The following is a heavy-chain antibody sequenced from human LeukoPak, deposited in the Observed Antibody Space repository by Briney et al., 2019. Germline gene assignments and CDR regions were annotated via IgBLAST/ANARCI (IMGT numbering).Heavy chain of an antibody. V-gene: IGHV1-69*05. Sequence: GSSVKVSCKASGGTFSSYAISWVRQAPGQGLEWMGGIIPIFGTANYAQKFQGRVTITTDESTSTAYIELSSLRSEDTAVYYCARGVGGCYDSSGYYSYWGQGTLVTVSS. CDR2: IIPIFGTA. CDR3: ARGVGGCYDSSGYYSY. D-gene: IGHD3-22*01. CDR1: GGTFSSYA. J-gene: IGHJ4*02.